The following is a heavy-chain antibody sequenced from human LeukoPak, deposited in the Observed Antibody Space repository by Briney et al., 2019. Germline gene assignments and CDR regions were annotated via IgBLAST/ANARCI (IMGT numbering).Heavy chain of an antibody. CDR2: IIPIFGTA. Sequence: SVKVSCKASGGTFSSYAISWVRQAPGQGLEWMGGIIPIFGTANYAQKFQGRVTITADESTSTAYMELSSLRSEDTAVYYCARDGSGWPGVEEFDYWGQGTLVTVSS. CDR1: GGTFSSYA. V-gene: IGHV1-69*01. J-gene: IGHJ4*02. D-gene: IGHD6-19*01. CDR3: ARDGSGWPGVEEFDY.